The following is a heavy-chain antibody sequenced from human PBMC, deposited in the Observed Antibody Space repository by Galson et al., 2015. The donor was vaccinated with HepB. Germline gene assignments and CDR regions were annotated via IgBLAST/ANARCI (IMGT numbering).Heavy chain of an antibody. CDR2: ISYDGSNK. CDR3: ARDQGGQDCGGDCYWYFDY. V-gene: IGHV3-30-3*01. D-gene: IGHD2-21*02. CDR1: GFTFSSYA. J-gene: IGHJ4*02. Sequence: SLRLSCAASGFTFSSYAMHWVRQAPGKGLEWVAVISYDGSNKYYADSVKGRFTISRDNSKNTLYLQMNSLRAEDTAVYYCARDQGGQDCGGDCYWYFDYWGQGTPVTVSS.